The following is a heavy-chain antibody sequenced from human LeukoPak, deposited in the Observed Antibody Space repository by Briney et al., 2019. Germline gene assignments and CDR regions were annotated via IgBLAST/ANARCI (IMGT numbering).Heavy chain of an antibody. Sequence: PGGSLRLSCAASGFTFSSYAMSWVRQAPGKGLEWVSAISGSGGSTYYADSVKGRFTVSRDNSKNTLYLQMNSLRAEDTAVYYCAVAYGSSWGYFDYWGQGTLVTVSS. J-gene: IGHJ4*02. CDR3: AVAYGSSWGYFDY. CDR1: GFTFSSYA. V-gene: IGHV3-23*01. CDR2: ISGSGGST. D-gene: IGHD6-13*01.